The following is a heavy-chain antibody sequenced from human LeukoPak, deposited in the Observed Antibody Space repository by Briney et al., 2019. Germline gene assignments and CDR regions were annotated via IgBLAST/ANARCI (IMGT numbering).Heavy chain of an antibody. CDR3: ARQTDDYYDSSGYSNWFDP. J-gene: IGHJ5*02. CDR1: GFTFSDYY. Sequence: GSLRLSCAASGFTFSDYYMSWIRQAPGKGLEWVSYISSSSSTIYYADSVKGGSTISRDNAKNSLYLQMNSLRAEDTAVYYCARQTDDYYDSSGYSNWFDPWGQGTLVTVSS. V-gene: IGHV3-11*04. CDR2: ISSSSSTI. D-gene: IGHD3-22*01.